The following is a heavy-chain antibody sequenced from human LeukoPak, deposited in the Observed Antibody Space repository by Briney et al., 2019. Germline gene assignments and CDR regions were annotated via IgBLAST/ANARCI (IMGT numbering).Heavy chain of an antibody. V-gene: IGHV4-4*07. CDR2: IYTSGST. CDR3: ARVYCSSTSCSAFDI. J-gene: IGHJ3*02. D-gene: IGHD2-2*01. CDR1: GGSIGSYY. Sequence: SETLSLTCTVSGGSIGSYYWSWIRQPAGKGLEWIGRIYTSGSTNYNPSLKSRVTMSVDTSKNQFSLKLSSVTAADTAVYYCARVYCSSTSCSAFDIWGQGTMVTVSS.